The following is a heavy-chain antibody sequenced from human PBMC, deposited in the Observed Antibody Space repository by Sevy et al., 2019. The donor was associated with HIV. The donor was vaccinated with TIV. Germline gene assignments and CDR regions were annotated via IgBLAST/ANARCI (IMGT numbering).Heavy chain of an antibody. D-gene: IGHD2-2*02. J-gene: IGHJ6*03. CDR1: GGSFSGYY. CDR2: INHSGST. Sequence: SETLSLTCAVYGGSFSGYYWSWIRQPPGKGLEWIGEINHSGSTNYNPSLKSRVTISVDTSKNQFSLKLSSVTAADTAVYYCARGRKKPRYCSSTSCYSGRERYYYYYMDVWGNGTTVTVSS. V-gene: IGHV4-34*01. CDR3: ARGRKKPRYCSSTSCYSGRERYYYYYMDV.